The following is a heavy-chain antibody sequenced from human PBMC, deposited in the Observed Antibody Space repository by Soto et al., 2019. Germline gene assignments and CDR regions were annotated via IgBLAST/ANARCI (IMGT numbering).Heavy chain of an antibody. CDR1: GYSFTNYG. V-gene: IGHV1-18*01. Sequence: QDQLLQSGAEVKKPGASVTVSCKASGYSFTNYGITWVRQAPGQGLEWMGWISAFNGNTHYAQKLQGRVTMTTDASTSTAYMQLRSLRSDDRAVYYCARDRGVAPPVAGNTHYYYYMDVWGKGTTATVSS. J-gene: IGHJ6*03. D-gene: IGHD6-19*01. CDR3: ARDRGVAPPVAGNTHYYYYMDV. CDR2: ISAFNGNT.